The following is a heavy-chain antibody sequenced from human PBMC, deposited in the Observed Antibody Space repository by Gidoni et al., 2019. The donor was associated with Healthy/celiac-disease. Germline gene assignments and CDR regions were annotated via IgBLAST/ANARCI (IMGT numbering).Heavy chain of an antibody. CDR2: IKSNTDGGTT. CDR3: TTVSQDGSGSYLFTPDPYYGMDV. D-gene: IGHD3-10*01. CDR1: GVPVRNAW. J-gene: IGHJ6*02. Sequence: EVQLVESGGGWVKPGGSLRRSWAASGVPVRNAWMNWVGRAPGKGLEWVGRIKSNTDGGTTAYAAPVKGRFTISRDDSKNTLYLQMTSLKTEDTAVYYCTTVSQDGSGSYLFTPDPYYGMDVWGQGTTVTVSS. V-gene: IGHV3-15*07.